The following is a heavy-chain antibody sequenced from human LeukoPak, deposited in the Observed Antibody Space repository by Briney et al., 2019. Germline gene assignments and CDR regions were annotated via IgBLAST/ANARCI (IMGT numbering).Heavy chain of an antibody. V-gene: IGHV4-39*01. D-gene: IGHD3-22*01. CDR1: GGSISSSSYY. J-gene: IGHJ5*02. CDR3: ARHYYDSSGYVSWFDP. CDR2: IYYSGST. Sequence: SETLSLTCTVSGGSISSSSYYWGWIRQPPGKGLEWIGSIYYSGSTYYNPSLKSRVTISVDTSKNQFSLKLSSVTAADTAVYYCARHYYDSSGYVSWFDPWGQGTLVTVSS.